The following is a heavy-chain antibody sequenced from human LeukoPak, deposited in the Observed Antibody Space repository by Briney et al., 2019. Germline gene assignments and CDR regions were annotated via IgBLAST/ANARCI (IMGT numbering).Heavy chain of an antibody. V-gene: IGHV4-4*07. D-gene: IGHD2-2*02. Sequence: TSQTLSLTCTVSSGSISSYFWGWIRQPPGNGLDWIGRIYTTGTTHYNPSLKSRVTMSIDTSTNQFSLNLRSMTAADTAVYYGGRQGYTASHYFLDFWSQGTLVAVS. J-gene: IGHJ4*02. CDR3: GRQGYTASHYFLDF. CDR1: SGSISSYF. CDR2: IYTTGTT.